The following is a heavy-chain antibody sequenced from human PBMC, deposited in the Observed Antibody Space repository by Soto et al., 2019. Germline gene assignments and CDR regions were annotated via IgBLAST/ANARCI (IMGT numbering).Heavy chain of an antibody. CDR1: GYSFSIYW. Sequence: PGESLKISCNGSGYSFSIYWIDWVRQMPGKGLEWMGIIYPGDSDTRYSPSFQGQVTISADKSISTAYLQWSSLKASDTAMYYCARRSYYDSSGYYQPWGQGTLVTVSS. V-gene: IGHV5-51*01. CDR2: IYPGDSDT. J-gene: IGHJ1*01. D-gene: IGHD3-22*01. CDR3: ARRSYYDSSGYYQP.